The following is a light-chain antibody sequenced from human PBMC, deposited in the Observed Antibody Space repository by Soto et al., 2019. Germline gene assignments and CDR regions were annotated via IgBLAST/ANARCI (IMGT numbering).Light chain of an antibody. Sequence: SVLTQPASVSGSTGQSITISCTGTSSDVGGYNYVSWYQQHPGKAPKLMIYEVSNRPSGVSNRFSGSKSGNTASLTISGLQAEDEADYYCSSYTSSSTYVFGTGTKLTVL. CDR3: SSYTSSSTYV. CDR2: EVS. J-gene: IGLJ1*01. V-gene: IGLV2-14*01. CDR1: SSDVGGYNY.